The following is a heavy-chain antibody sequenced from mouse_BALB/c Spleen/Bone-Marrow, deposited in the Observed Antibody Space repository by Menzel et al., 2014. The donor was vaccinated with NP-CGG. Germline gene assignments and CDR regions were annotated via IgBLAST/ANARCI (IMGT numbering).Heavy chain of an antibody. CDR1: GYAFSSYW. J-gene: IGHJ3*01. V-gene: IGHV1-80*01. CDR3: ASAAAWFAY. CDR2: IYPGDGDT. Sequence: QVQLKQSGAELVRPGSSVKISCKASGYAFSSYWMNWVKQRPGQGLEWIGQIYPGDGDTNYNGKFKGKATRTADKSSSTAYMQLSSLTSEDSAVYFCASAAAWFAYWGQGTLVTVSA.